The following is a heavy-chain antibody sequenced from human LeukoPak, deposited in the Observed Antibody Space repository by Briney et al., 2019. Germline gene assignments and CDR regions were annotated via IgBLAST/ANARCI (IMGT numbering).Heavy chain of an antibody. V-gene: IGHV1-8*01. Sequence: ASVKVSCKASGYTFTSYDINWVRQATGLGLEWMGWTNPNSGNTGYAQKFQGRVTMTRNTSISTAYMELSSPRSEDTAVYYCARGGAWEWELHWGQGTLVTVSS. J-gene: IGHJ4*02. D-gene: IGHD1-26*01. CDR1: GYTFTSYD. CDR2: TNPNSGNT. CDR3: ARGGAWEWELH.